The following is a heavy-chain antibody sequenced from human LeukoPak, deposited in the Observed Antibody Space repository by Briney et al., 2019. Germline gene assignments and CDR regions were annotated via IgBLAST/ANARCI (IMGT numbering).Heavy chain of an antibody. CDR2: ISYDGSNK. CDR3: ASPSRRYSSGWTLFDY. D-gene: IGHD6-19*01. J-gene: IGHJ4*02. CDR1: GFTFSSYA. V-gene: IGHV3-30-3*01. Sequence: GGSLRLSCAASGFTFSSYAMHWVRQAPGKGLEWVAVISYDGSNKYYADSVKGRFTISRDNSKNTLYLQMNSLRAEDTAVYYCASPSRRYSSGWTLFDYWGQGTLVTVSS.